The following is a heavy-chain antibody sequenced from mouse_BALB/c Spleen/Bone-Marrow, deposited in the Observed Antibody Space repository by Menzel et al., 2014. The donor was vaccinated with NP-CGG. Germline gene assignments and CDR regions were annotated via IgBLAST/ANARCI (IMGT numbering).Heavy chain of an antibody. D-gene: IGHD2-13*01. CDR3: ARFYGGYSY. CDR2: IHYNGNT. Sequence: EVQLQQSGPDLVKPSQSLSLTCTVTGYSITSGYSWQWIRRFAENKLDRLGNIHYNGNTNYNPSLRSRISITRDTSKNQFFLHLNSLTTEDAATCYCARFYGGYSYWGQGTTLTVSS. CDR1: GYSITSGYS. V-gene: IGHV3-1*02. J-gene: IGHJ2*01.